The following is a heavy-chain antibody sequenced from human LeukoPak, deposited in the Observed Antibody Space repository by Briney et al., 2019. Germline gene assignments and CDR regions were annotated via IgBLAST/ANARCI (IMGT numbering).Heavy chain of an antibody. CDR2: INPNSGGT. V-gene: IGHV1-2*02. D-gene: IGHD6-6*01. CDR3: PRNRIAARRGYNWFDP. J-gene: IGHJ5*02. Sequence: GASVKVSCKASGYTFTSYYMHWVRQAPGQGLEWMGWINPNSGGTNYAQKFQGRVTMTRDTSISTAYMELSRLRSDDTAVYYCPRNRIAARRGYNWFDPWGQGTLVTVSS. CDR1: GYTFTSYY.